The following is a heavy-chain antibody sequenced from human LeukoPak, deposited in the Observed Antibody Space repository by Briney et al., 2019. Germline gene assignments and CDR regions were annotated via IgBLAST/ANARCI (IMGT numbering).Heavy chain of an antibody. D-gene: IGHD3-10*01. CDR2: FVPEDGET. V-gene: IGHV1-24*01. CDR3: ATPSRGREDYYFHY. Sequence: ASVKVSCKVSGYTLTELSMHWVRRAPGKGLEWMGGFVPEDGETIYAQKFQGRVTMTEDTSTDTAYMELSSLRSEDTAVYYCATPSRGREDYYFHYWGQGTLVTVSS. J-gene: IGHJ4*02. CDR1: GYTLTELS.